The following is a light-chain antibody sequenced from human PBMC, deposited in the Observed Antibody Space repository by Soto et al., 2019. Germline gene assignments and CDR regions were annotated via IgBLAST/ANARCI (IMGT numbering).Light chain of an antibody. CDR2: GAS. CDR3: HQYGSSRGT. J-gene: IGKJ1*01. Sequence: EIVLTQSPGTLSLSPGERATLSCRASQSVSSSYLAWYQQKPGQAPRLLIYGASSRATGIPDRFSGSGSGTDFTLTISRLEPEDFAVNYCHQYGSSRGTFGQGTKVDIK. CDR1: QSVSSSY. V-gene: IGKV3-20*01.